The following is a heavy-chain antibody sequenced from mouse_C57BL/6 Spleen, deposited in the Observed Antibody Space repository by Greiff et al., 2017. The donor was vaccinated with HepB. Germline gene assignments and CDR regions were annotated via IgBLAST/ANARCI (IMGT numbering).Heavy chain of an antibody. CDR1: GFTFSSYA. Sequence: EVQGVESGEGLVKPGGSLKLSCAASGFTFSSYAMSWVRQTPEKRLEWVAYISSGGDYIYYADTVKGRFTISRDNARNTLYLQMSSLKSEDTAMYYCTRDRYYGSSLYYFDYWGQGTTLTVSS. CDR2: ISSGGDYI. D-gene: IGHD1-1*01. J-gene: IGHJ2*01. CDR3: TRDRYYGSSLYYFDY. V-gene: IGHV5-9-1*02.